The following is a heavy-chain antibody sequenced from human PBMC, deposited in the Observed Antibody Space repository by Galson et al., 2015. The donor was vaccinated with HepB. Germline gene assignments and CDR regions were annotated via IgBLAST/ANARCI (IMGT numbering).Heavy chain of an antibody. CDR3: ARPYSSGYYPYYYYYGMDV. CDR1: GFTFSNAW. D-gene: IGHD3-22*01. CDR2: IKSKTDGGTT. V-gene: IGHV3-15*01. J-gene: IGHJ6*02. Sequence: SLRLSCAASGFTFSNAWMNWVRQAPGKGLEWVGRIKSKTDGGTTDYAAPVKGRFIISRDDSENTLFLQMNSLRDEDTAVYYCARPYSSGYYPYYYYYGMDVWGQGTTVTVSS.